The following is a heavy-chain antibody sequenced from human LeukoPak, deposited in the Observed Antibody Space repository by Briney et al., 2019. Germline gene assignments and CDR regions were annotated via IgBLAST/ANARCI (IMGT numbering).Heavy chain of an antibody. V-gene: IGHV3-11*06. CDR1: GFTFSDYY. CDR2: ISSSSNYT. Sequence: PGGSLRLSCAASGFTFSDYYMSWIRQAPEKGLEWVSYISSSSNYTNYADSVKGRFTISRDNAKNSLYLQMNSLTAEDTAVYYCARQGNNWFDPWGQGTLVIVSS. CDR3: ARQGNNWFDP. J-gene: IGHJ5*02.